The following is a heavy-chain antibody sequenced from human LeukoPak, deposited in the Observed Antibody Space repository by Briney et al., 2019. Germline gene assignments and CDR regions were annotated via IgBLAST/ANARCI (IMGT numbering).Heavy chain of an antibody. J-gene: IGHJ4*02. CDR3: ARDLPHGNWEY. CDR1: GFNVSRNY. D-gene: IGHD7-27*01. CDR2: IYSGGST. Sequence: PGGSLRLSCAASGFNVSRNYMSWVRQAPGKGLEWVSVIYSGGSTYYADSVKGRFTISRDNSKNTVYLQMNSLRAEDTAVYYCARDLPHGNWEYWGQGTLVSVSS. V-gene: IGHV3-53*01.